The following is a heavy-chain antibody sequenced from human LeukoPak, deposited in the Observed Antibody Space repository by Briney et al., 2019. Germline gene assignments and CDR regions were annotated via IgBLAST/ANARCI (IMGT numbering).Heavy chain of an antibody. CDR2: IKQDGSEK. CDR3: ARDLFLSSSWQRGDY. Sequence: GGSLRLSCAASGFTFSSYWMSWVRQAPGKGLEWVANIKQDGSEKYYVDSVKGRFTISRDNAKNSLYLQMNSLRAEDTAVYYCARDLFLSSSWQRGDYWGQGTLVTVSS. CDR1: GFTFSSYW. D-gene: IGHD6-13*01. J-gene: IGHJ4*02. V-gene: IGHV3-7*01.